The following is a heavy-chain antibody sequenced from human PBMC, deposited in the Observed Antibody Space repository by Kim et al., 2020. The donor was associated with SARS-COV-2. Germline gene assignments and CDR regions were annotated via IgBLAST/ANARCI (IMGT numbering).Heavy chain of an antibody. D-gene: IGHD2-2*01. CDR2: IYYCGST. Sequence: SETLSLTCTVSGGSISSYYWSWIRQRPGPGLEWIGYIYYCGSTNTNPYLKSRVTISVATSKNQFSLKLSSVTGAGTAAYYCARRGVVVPDARGGYYYYGMLVWG. V-gene: IGHV4-59*13. J-gene: IGHJ6*01. CDR1: GGSISSYY. CDR3: ARRGVVVPDARGGYYYYGMLV.